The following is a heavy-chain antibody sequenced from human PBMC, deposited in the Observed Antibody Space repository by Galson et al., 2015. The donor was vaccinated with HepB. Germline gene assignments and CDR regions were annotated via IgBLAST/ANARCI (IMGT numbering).Heavy chain of an antibody. Sequence: SLRLSCAASGFTFSSYGMHWVRQAPGKGLEWVAVIWYDGSNKYYADSVKGRFTISRDNSKNTLYLQMNSLRAEDTAMYYCARDQGYCSGGSCYPLSYYVDYWGQGTLVTVSS. D-gene: IGHD2-15*01. CDR2: IWYDGSNK. J-gene: IGHJ4*02. CDR3: ARDQGYCSGGSCYPLSYYVDY. V-gene: IGHV3-33*01. CDR1: GFTFSSYG.